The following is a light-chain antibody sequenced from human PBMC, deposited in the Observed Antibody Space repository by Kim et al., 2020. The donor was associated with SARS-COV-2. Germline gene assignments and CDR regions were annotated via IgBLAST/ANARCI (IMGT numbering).Light chain of an antibody. CDR3: QAWDSSTAV. V-gene: IGLV3-1*01. CDR1: KLGDKY. CDR2: QDR. Sequence: SYELTQPPSVSVSSGQTASITCSGDKLGDKYVCWFQQKPGQSPVLVIYQDRKRPSGIPERFSGSNSGNTATLTISGTQAMDEADYYCQAWDSSTAVFGTGTKVTVL. J-gene: IGLJ1*01.